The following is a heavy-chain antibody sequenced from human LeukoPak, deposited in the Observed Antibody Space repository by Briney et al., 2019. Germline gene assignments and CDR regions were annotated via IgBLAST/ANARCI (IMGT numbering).Heavy chain of an antibody. CDR2: IYYRGST. J-gene: IGHJ6*02. Sequence: SETLSLTCTVSGGSIISYYWSWSRQPPGKGLERLGYIYYRGSTNYNPSLKSRVTISVDTSKNQFSLELRSVTAADTAVYYCARGGSSSFQYYYGIDVWGQGTTVTVSS. D-gene: IGHD6-6*01. CDR3: ARGGSSSFQYYYGIDV. V-gene: IGHV4-59*01. CDR1: GGSIISYY.